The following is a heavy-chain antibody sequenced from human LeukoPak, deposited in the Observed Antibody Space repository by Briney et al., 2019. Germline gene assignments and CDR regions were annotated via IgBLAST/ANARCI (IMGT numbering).Heavy chain of an antibody. V-gene: IGHV1-18*01. CDR2: ISAYNGNT. D-gene: IGHD3-22*01. CDR3: AREYYDSSGYYDY. J-gene: IGHJ4*02. Sequence: PGQXXXWMGWISAYNGNTNYAQKLQGRVTMTTDTSTSTAYMELRSLRSDDTAVYYCAREYYDSSGYYDYWGQGTLATVSS.